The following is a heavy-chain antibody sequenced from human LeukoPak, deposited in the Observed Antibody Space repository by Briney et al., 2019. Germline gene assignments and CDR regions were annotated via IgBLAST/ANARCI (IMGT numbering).Heavy chain of an antibody. D-gene: IGHD3-22*01. V-gene: IGHV3-30-3*01. Sequence: PGRSLRLSCAASGFTFSSYAMHWVRQAPGKGLEWVAVISYDGSNKYYADSVKGRFTISRDNSKNTLYLQMNSLRAEETAVYYCARGVTYYYDSSGYYDTENFDYWGQGTLVTVSS. J-gene: IGHJ4*02. CDR2: ISYDGSNK. CDR1: GFTFSSYA. CDR3: ARGVTYYYDSSGYYDTENFDY.